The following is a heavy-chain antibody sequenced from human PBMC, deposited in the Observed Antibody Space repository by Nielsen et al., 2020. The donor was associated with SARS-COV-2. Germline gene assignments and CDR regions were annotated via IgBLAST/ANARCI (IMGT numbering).Heavy chain of an antibody. CDR2: ISYDGSNK. J-gene: IGHJ6*02. CDR3: AKDTRLYYSYGMDV. Sequence: GESLKISCAASGFTFSSYGMHWVRQAPGKGLEWVAVISYDGSNKYYADSVKGRFTISRDNSKNTLYLQMNSLRAEGTAVYYYAKDTRLYYSYGMDVWGQGTTVTVSS. V-gene: IGHV3-30*18. CDR1: GFTFSSYG.